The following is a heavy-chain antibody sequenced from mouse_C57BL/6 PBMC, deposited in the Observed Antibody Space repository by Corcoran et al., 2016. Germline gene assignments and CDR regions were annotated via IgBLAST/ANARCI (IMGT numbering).Heavy chain of an antibody. CDR3: ARRDYDYPLDY. Sequence: EVQLQQSGPELVKPGASVKISCKASGYTFTDYYMNWVKQSHGKSLEWIGDINPNNGGTSYNQKFKGKATLTVDKSSSTAYMELRSLTSEDSAVYYCARRDYDYPLDYWGQGTTLTVSS. CDR1: GYTFTDYY. V-gene: IGHV1-26*01. J-gene: IGHJ2*01. CDR2: INPNNGGT. D-gene: IGHD2-4*01.